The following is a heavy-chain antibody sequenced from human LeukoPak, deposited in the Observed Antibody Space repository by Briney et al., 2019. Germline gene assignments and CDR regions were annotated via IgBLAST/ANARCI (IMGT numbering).Heavy chain of an antibody. D-gene: IGHD2-2*01. Sequence: SETLSLTCTVSGGSISSYYRSWIRQPAGKGLEWIGRIYTSGSTNYNPSLKSRVTMSVDTSKNQFSLKLSSVTAADTAVYYCARGGYCSSTSCPRDGMDVWGQGTTVTVSS. CDR1: GGSISSYY. CDR2: IYTSGST. J-gene: IGHJ6*02. CDR3: ARGGYCSSTSCPRDGMDV. V-gene: IGHV4-4*07.